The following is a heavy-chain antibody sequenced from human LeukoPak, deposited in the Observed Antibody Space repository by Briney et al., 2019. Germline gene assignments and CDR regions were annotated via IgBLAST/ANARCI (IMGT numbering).Heavy chain of an antibody. CDR2: IGEDGSHR. J-gene: IGHJ4*02. CDR1: GFTFSSHW. Sequence: GGSLRLSCAASGFTFSSHWMHWVRQAPGKGLVWVSRIGEDGSHRNYADSVKGRFTISRDNAKSTLYLQMNSLRAEDTAVYYCARGRGYGGNPSADYWGQGTLVTVSS. D-gene: IGHD4-23*01. CDR3: ARGRGYGGNPSADY. V-gene: IGHV3-74*01.